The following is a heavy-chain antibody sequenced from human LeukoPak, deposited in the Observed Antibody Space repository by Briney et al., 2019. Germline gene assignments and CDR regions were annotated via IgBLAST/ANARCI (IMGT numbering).Heavy chain of an antibody. CDR1: GFTVSSNY. Sequence: GGSLRLSCAASGFTVSSNYMSWVRQAPGKGLEWVSVIYSGGSTYYADSVKGRFTISRDNSKNTLYLQMNSLRAEDTAVYYCAKDLYYYDSSGPPAVNWFDPWGQGTLVTVSS. J-gene: IGHJ5*02. V-gene: IGHV3-66*02. CDR3: AKDLYYYDSSGPPAVNWFDP. D-gene: IGHD3-22*01. CDR2: IYSGGST.